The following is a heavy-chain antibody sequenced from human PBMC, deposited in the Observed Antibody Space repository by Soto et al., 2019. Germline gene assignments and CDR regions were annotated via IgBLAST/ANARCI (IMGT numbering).Heavy chain of an antibody. J-gene: IGHJ4*02. CDR3: AAFVYGSGRERAEGYFDY. V-gene: IGHV3-23*01. D-gene: IGHD3-10*01. CDR2: ISGSGGST. Sequence: EVQLLESGGGLVQPGGSLRLSCAASGFTFSSYAMSWVRQAPGKGLEWVSAISGSGGSTYYADSVKGRFTISRDNSKNTLYLQMNSLRAEDTAVYYCAAFVYGSGRERAEGYFDYWGQGTLVTVSS. CDR1: GFTFSSYA.